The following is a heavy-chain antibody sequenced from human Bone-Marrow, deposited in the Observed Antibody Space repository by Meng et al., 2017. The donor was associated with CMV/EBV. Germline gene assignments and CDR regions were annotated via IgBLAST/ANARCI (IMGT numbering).Heavy chain of an antibody. CDR2: IYSGGST. Sequence: GESLKISCAASGFTVSSNYMSWVRQAPGKGLEWVSVIYSGGSTYYADSVKGRFTISRDNSKNTLYLQMNSLRAEDTAVYYCAREMDFWSGKPYYGMDVWGQGTTVTVSS. D-gene: IGHD3-3*01. CDR3: AREMDFWSGKPYYGMDV. V-gene: IGHV3-66*02. J-gene: IGHJ6*02. CDR1: GFTVSSNY.